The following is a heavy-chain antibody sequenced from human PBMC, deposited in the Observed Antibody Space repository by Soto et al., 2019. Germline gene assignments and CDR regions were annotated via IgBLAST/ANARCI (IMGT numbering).Heavy chain of an antibody. CDR1: GYTFTSYG. J-gene: IGHJ6*02. Sequence: GASVKVSCKASGYTFTSYGISWVRQAPGQGLEWMGWISAYNGNTNYAQKLQGRVTMTTDTSTSTAYMELRSLRSDDTAVYYCARDCSSTSCYLPYYYYYGMDVWGQGTTVT. CDR2: ISAYNGNT. CDR3: ARDCSSTSCYLPYYYYYGMDV. D-gene: IGHD2-2*01. V-gene: IGHV1-18*04.